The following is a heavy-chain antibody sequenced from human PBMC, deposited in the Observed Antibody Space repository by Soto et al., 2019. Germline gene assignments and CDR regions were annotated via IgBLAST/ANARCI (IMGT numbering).Heavy chain of an antibody. CDR2: IKSKRDGGTT. CDR3: TTADVVVVVAADWYFDL. D-gene: IGHD2-15*01. Sequence: EVQLVESGGTLVKPGGSLRLSCAASGFTFSNAWMNWVRQAPGKGLEWVGRIKSKRDGGTTDYAAPVKGRFTISRDDSINTLYLLMNSLKTEDTAVYYCTTADVVVVVAADWYFDLWGRVTLVTVSS. CDR1: GFTFSNAW. J-gene: IGHJ2*01. V-gene: IGHV3-15*07.